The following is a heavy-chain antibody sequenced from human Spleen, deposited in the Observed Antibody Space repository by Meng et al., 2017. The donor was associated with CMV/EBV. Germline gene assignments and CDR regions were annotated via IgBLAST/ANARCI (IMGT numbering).Heavy chain of an antibody. J-gene: IGHJ4*02. V-gene: IGHV4-61*01. D-gene: IGHD2-2*01. CDR1: GGSVSSGSYY. CDR2: IYYSGST. Sequence: GSLRLSCTVSGGSVSSGSYYWSWIRQPPGKGLEWIGYIYYSGSTNYNPSLKSRVTISVDTSKNQFSLKLSSVTAADTAVYYCARVRRYCSSTSCYAGHYFDYWGQGTLVTVSS. CDR3: ARVRRYCSSTSCYAGHYFDY.